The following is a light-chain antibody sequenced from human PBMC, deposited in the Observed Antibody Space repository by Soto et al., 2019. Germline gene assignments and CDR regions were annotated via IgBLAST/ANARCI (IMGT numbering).Light chain of an antibody. Sequence: QSVLTQPPSVSGAPGQRVTISCTGTSSNIGAGYDVQWYQQLPGTAPKFLIYGNTNRPSGVPDRFSGSKSGTSASLAITGLQTEDEADYYCQSYDSSPSGYVFGTGTKVTVL. CDR3: QSYDSSPSGYV. CDR1: SSNIGAGYD. CDR2: GNT. V-gene: IGLV1-40*01. J-gene: IGLJ1*01.